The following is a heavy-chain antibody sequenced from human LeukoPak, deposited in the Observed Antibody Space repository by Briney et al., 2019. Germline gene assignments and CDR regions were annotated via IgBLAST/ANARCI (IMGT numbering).Heavy chain of an antibody. D-gene: IGHD6-19*01. CDR1: GGSISSYY. J-gene: IGHJ4*02. V-gene: IGHV4-59*01. CDR2: IYHNENTRST. Sequence: SGTLSLTCTVSGGSISSYYWSWIRQPPGKGLEWIGYIYHNENTRSTNFNPSLKSRVTISIDSSKNQFSLKLSSVTAADSAVYYCASSPLISSGWLGFDYWGQGTLVTVSS. CDR3: ASSPLISSGWLGFDY.